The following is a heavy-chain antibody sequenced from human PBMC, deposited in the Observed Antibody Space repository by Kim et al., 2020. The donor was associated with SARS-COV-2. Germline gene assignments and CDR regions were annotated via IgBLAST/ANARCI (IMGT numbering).Heavy chain of an antibody. Sequence: SETLSLTCTVSGASVSVDWWSWLRRPPGKGLEWIGYIYNRGSTDYNPSLKDRVTISVDTSNNQFSLTLTSVTAEDTAIYYCARTIGPGAKDSWGQGTHVTVSS. D-gene: IGHD2-8*02. CDR3: ARTIGPGAKDS. V-gene: IGHV4-59*02. CDR1: GASVSVDW. CDR2: IYNRGST. J-gene: IGHJ4*02.